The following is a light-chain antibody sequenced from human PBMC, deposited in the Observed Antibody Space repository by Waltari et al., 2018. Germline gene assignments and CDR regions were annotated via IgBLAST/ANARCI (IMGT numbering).Light chain of an antibody. CDR3: ASWGDGLSGPSVV. CDR2: RND. J-gene: IGLJ2*01. Sequence: QSVLTQPPSASGTPGQRVTISCSGRSSNIGTNYIYWYQPLPGTAPKLLIFRNDQRPSGVPDRFSASKSGTSASLAISGLRSEDEADYYCASWGDGLSGPSVVFGGGTKLTVL. CDR1: SSNIGTNY. V-gene: IGLV1-47*01.